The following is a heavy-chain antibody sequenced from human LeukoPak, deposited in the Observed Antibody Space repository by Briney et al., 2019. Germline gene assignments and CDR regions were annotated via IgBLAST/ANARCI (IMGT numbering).Heavy chain of an antibody. V-gene: IGHV3-30*18. CDR1: GFTFSSYG. D-gene: IGHD6-19*01. Sequence: GGSLRLSCAASGFTFSSYGMHWVRQAPGKGLGWVAIISYDGSNKYYADSVKGRFTISRDNSKNTLFLQMNSLRAEDTAVYYCAKATTYSSGWSYYYYYGMDVWGQGTTVTVSS. CDR3: AKATTYSSGWSYYYYYGMDV. CDR2: ISYDGSNK. J-gene: IGHJ6*02.